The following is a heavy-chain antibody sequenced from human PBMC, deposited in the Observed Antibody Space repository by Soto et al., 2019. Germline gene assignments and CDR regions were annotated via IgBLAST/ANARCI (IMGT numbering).Heavy chain of an antibody. D-gene: IGHD2-2*02. CDR2: IIPILGIA. V-gene: IGHV1-69*02. CDR3: AMEYCSSTSCYRDY. CDR1: GGTFSSYT. J-gene: IGHJ4*02. Sequence: QVQLVQSGAEVKKPGSSVKVSCKASGGTFSSYTISWVRQAPGQGLEWMGRIIPILGIANYAQKFEGRVTITAEKSPSTAYMELSSLRSEDTAVYYCAMEYCSSTSCYRDYWGQGTLVTVSS.